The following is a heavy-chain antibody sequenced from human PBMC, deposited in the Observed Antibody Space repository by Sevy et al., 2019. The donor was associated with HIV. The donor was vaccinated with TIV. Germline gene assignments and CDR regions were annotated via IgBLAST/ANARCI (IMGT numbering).Heavy chain of an antibody. CDR2: FDPEDGET. V-gene: IGHV1-24*01. CDR1: GYTLTELS. CDR3: ATLFGGVISGWFDP. D-gene: IGHD3-16*01. Sequence: ASVKVSCKVSGYTLTELSMHWVRQAPGKGLEWMGGFDPEDGETIYAQKFQGRVTMTEDTSTDTAYMELSGLRSEETAVYYCATLFGGVISGWFDPWGQGTLVTVSS. J-gene: IGHJ5*02.